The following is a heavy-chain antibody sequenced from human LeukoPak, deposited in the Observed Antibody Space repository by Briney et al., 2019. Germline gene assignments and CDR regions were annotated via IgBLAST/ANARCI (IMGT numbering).Heavy chain of an antibody. D-gene: IGHD2-2*02. CDR2: IYYSGST. V-gene: IGHV4-39*01. CDR3: ARHPGYCSSTSCYTMREDKYYFDY. CDR1: GGSISSSSYY. J-gene: IGHJ4*02. Sequence: SETLSLTCTVSGGSISSSSYYWGWLRQPPGKGLEWIGSIYYSGSTYYNPSLKSRVTISVDTSKNQFSLKLSSVTAADTAVYYCARHPGYCSSTSCYTMREDKYYFDYWGQGTLVTVSS.